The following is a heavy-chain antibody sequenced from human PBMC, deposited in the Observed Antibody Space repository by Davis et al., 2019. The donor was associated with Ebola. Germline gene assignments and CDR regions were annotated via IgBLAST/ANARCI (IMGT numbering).Heavy chain of an antibody. CDR2: ISAYNGNT. CDR1: GYTFTSYG. J-gene: IGHJ6*02. V-gene: IGHV1-18*01. Sequence: AASVKVSRKASGYTFTSYGISWVRQAPGQGLEWMGWISAYNGNTNYAQKLQGRVTMTTDTSTSTAYMELRSLRSDDTAVYYCARVPIVVVPAALNYYYYYGMDVWGQGTTVTVSS. CDR3: ARVPIVVVPAALNYYYYYGMDV. D-gene: IGHD2-2*01.